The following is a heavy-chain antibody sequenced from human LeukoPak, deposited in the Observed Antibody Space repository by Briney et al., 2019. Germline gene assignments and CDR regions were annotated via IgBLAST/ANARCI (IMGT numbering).Heavy chain of an antibody. CDR2: ISGSGGST. Sequence: GGSLRLSCAASGFTFSSYGMSWVRQAPGKGLEWVSVISGSGGSTYYADSVKGRFTISRDNAKNSLYLQMNSLRAEDTAVYYCASRGDSSGWYYFDYWGQGTLVTVSS. V-gene: IGHV3-23*01. J-gene: IGHJ4*02. D-gene: IGHD6-19*01. CDR1: GFTFSSYG. CDR3: ASRGDSSGWYYFDY.